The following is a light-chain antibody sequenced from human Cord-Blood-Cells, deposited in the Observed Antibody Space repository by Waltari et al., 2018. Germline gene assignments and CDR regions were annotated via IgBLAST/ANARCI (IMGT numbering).Light chain of an antibody. V-gene: IGLV2-8*01. CDR2: EVS. Sequence: QSPLTHPPSAPGSPGQSVTISSTGTSSDGGGYNYVSWYQQPPGKPPKLMVYEVSKRPSGVPDRFSGSKSGNTASLTVSGLQAEDEADYYCSSYAGSNNYVFGTGTKVTVL. J-gene: IGLJ1*01. CDR1: SSDGGGYNY. CDR3: SSYAGSNNYV.